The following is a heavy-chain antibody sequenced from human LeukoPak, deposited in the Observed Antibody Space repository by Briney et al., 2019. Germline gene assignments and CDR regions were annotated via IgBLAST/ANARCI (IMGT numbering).Heavy chain of an antibody. CDR2: INAGNGNT. D-gene: IGHD6-19*01. CDR1: GYTFTSYA. CDR3: AREPRAVAGPAFDY. J-gene: IGHJ4*02. V-gene: IGHV1-3*01. Sequence: ASVKVSCKASGYTFTSYAMHWVRQAPGQRLEWMGWINAGNGNTKYSQEFQGRVTITRDTSASTAYMELGSLRSDDTAVYYCAREPRAVAGPAFDYWGQGSLVAVSS.